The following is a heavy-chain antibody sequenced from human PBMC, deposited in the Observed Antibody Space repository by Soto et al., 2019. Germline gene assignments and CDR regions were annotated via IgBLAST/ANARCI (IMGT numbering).Heavy chain of an antibody. CDR2: INTVGSST. CDR1: GFSFSSYW. Sequence: EVQLVESGGGLVQPGGSLRLSCADSGFSFSSYWMHWVRQGPGKGLVWVSRINTVGSSTNYADSVKGRFTISRDNAMYTVYLQMNSLRAEDTAVYYCARSPGGYYIAWGQGTMVTVSS. D-gene: IGHD3-9*01. CDR3: ARSPGGYYIA. V-gene: IGHV3-74*01. J-gene: IGHJ3*01.